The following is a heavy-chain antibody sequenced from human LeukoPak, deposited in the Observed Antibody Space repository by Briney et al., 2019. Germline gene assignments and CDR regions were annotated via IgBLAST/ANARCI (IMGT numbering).Heavy chain of an antibody. D-gene: IGHD3-10*01. Sequence: GGSLRLSCAASGFTFSEYSMNWVRQAPGKGLEWVSFISTSSSHIYYGDSVKGRFTISRDNARNSVSLQMNSLRAEDTAVYYCARQVSGYGSGSFYFDYWGQGTLVTVSS. CDR2: ISTSSSHI. V-gene: IGHV3-21*01. CDR3: ARQVSGYGSGSFYFDY. J-gene: IGHJ4*02. CDR1: GFTFSEYS.